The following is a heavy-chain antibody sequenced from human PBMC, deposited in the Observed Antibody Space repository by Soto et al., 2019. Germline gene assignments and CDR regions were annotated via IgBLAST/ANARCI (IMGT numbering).Heavy chain of an antibody. J-gene: IGHJ5*02. D-gene: IGHD6-13*01. CDR2: IYYSGST. Sequence: SETLSLTCTVSGGSISSSSYYWGWIRQPPGKGLEWIGSIYYSGSTYYNPSLKSGVTISVDTSKNQFSLKLSSVTAADTAVYYCARRGSSSWYRGFDPWGQGTLVTVSS. CDR1: GGSISSSSYY. CDR3: ARRGSSSWYRGFDP. V-gene: IGHV4-39*01.